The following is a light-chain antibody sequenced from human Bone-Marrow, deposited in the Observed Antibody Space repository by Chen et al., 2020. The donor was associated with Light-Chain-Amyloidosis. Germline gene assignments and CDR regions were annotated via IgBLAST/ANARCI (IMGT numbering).Light chain of an antibody. J-gene: IGLJ3*02. CDR2: DDS. CDR1: NIGSNR. V-gene: IGLV3-21*02. CDR3: QVWDRSSDRPV. Sequence: SYVLTQPSSVSVAPGQTATIACGGNNIGSNRVHWYHRTPGQAPLLVVYDDSDRPSGIPERLSGSNSGNTATLTISRVEAGDEAVYYCQVWDRSSDRPVFGGGTKLTVL.